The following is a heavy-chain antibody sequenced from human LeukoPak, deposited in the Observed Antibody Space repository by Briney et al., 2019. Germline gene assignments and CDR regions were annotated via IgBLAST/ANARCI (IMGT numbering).Heavy chain of an antibody. CDR3: ARVRERRRGITMVRGVIGGGY. V-gene: IGHV4-30-2*01. Sequence: SETLSLTCAVSGGSISSGGYSWSWIRQPPGKGLEWIGYIYHSGSTYYNPSLKSRVTISVDRSKNQFSLKLSSVTAADTAVYYCARVRERRRGITMVRGVIGGGYWGQGTLVTVSS. CDR2: IYHSGST. J-gene: IGHJ4*02. CDR1: GGSISSGGYS. D-gene: IGHD3-10*01.